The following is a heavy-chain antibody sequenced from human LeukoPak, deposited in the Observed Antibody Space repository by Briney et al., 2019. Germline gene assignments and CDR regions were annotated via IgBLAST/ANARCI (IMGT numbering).Heavy chain of an antibody. V-gene: IGHV1-69*13. CDR3: ARDENYYDSSGSNY. Sequence: SVKVSCKASGGTFSSYAISWVRQAPGQGLEWMGGIIPIFGTANYAQKFQGRVTITADESTSTAYMELSSLRSEDTAVYYCARDENYYDSSGSNYWGQGTLVTVSS. CDR2: IIPIFGTA. CDR1: GGTFSSYA. D-gene: IGHD3-22*01. J-gene: IGHJ4*02.